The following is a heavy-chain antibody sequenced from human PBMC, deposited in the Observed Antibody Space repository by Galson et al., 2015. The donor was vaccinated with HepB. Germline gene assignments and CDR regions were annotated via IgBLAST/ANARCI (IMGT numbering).Heavy chain of an antibody. V-gene: IGHV5-10-1*01. CDR1: GYSFTSYW. D-gene: IGHD6-13*01. CDR3: AKLWSGYSSSWYYYYYYGMDV. CDR2: IDPSDSYT. J-gene: IGHJ6*02. Sequence: QSGAEVKKPGESLRISCTGSGYSFTSYWISWVRQMPGKGLEWMGRIDPSDSYTNYSPSFQGHVTISADKSISTAYLQWSSLKASDTAMYYCAKLWSGYSSSWYYYYYYGMDVWGQGTTVTVSS.